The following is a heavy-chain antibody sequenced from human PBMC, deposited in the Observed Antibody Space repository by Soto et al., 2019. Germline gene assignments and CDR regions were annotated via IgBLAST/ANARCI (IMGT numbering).Heavy chain of an antibody. CDR3: ASLSSSWPDFDY. Sequence: SETLSLTCTVSGGSISSSSYYWGWIRQPPGKGLEWIGSIYYSGSTYYNPSLKSRVTISVDTSKNQFSLKLSSVTAADTAVYYCASLSSSWPDFDYWGQGTLVTVSS. J-gene: IGHJ4*02. CDR1: GGSISSSSYY. CDR2: IYYSGST. V-gene: IGHV4-39*01. D-gene: IGHD6-13*01.